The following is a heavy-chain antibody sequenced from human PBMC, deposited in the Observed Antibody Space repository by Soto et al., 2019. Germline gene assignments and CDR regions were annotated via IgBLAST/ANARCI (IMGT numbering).Heavy chain of an antibody. D-gene: IGHD3-22*01. Sequence: LSLTCTVSGGSISSGDYYWSWIRQPPGKGLEWIGYIYYSGSTYYNPSLKSRVTISVDTSKNQFSLKLSSVTAADTAVYYCARGEEYDRVLDYWGQGTLVTVSS. V-gene: IGHV4-30-4*01. CDR1: GGSISSGDYY. CDR2: IYYSGST. CDR3: ARGEEYDRVLDY. J-gene: IGHJ4*02.